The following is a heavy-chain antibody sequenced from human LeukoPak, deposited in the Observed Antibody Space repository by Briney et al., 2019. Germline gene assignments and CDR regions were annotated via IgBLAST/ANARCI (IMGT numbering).Heavy chain of an antibody. Sequence: SLTLSLTCGISGDRVSSNSATWHWISQSPSRGLEWLGRTYYRSKWYKYYAVSVKGLITINPDNSKNQFPLQLNSVTPEDTAVYYCARWPSYFQHWGQGTLVTVSS. CDR2: TYYRSKWYK. J-gene: IGHJ1*01. CDR1: GDRVSSNSAT. D-gene: IGHD5-12*01. CDR3: ARWPSYFQH. V-gene: IGHV6-1*01.